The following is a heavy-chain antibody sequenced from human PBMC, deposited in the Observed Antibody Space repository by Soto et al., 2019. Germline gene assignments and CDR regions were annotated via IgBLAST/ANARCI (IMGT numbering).Heavy chain of an antibody. V-gene: IGHV2-70*04. D-gene: IGHD7-27*01. J-gene: IGHJ4*02. CDR2: IDWDDDK. CDR3: ARINTWGPRGYYFDS. CDR1: GLSLSTSRMR. Sequence: SGPPLVNPTQPLTLTCTFSGLSLSTSRMRVSWIRQPPGKPLEWLARIDWDDDKFYSTSLKTRLTISKDTSKNPVVLTMTNMDPVDTATYYCARINTWGPRGYYFDSWGQGTLVTVSS.